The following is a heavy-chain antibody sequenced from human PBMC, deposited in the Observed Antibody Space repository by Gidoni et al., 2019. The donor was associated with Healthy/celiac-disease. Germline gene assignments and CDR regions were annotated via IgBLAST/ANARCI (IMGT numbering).Heavy chain of an antibody. J-gene: IGHJ3*02. Sequence: EVQLVESGGGLVKPGGSLRFSCAASGFTFSNAWMSWVRQAPGKGLEWVGRIKSKTDGGTTDYAAPVKGRFTISRDDSKNTLYLQMNSLKTEDTAVYYCTTDLGVTTLEADAFDIWGQGTMVTVSS. CDR3: TTDLGVTTLEADAFDI. CDR1: GFTFSNAW. V-gene: IGHV3-15*01. CDR2: IKSKTDGGTT. D-gene: IGHD4-17*01.